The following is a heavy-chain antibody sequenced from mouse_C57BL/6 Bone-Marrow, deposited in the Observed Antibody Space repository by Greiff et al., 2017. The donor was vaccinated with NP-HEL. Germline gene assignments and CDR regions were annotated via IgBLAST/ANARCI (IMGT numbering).Heavy chain of an antibody. CDR1: GYTFTSYW. CDR2: INPSNGGT. J-gene: IGHJ2*01. CDR3: ARYGTTVVATGASCDY. D-gene: IGHD1-1*01. V-gene: IGHV1-53*01. Sequence: QVQLQQPGTELVKPGASVKLSCKASGYTFTSYWMHWVKQRPGQGLEWIGNINPSNGGTNYNEKFKSKATLTVDKSSSTAYMQLSSLTSEDSAVYYCARYGTTVVATGASCDYWGQGTTLTVSS.